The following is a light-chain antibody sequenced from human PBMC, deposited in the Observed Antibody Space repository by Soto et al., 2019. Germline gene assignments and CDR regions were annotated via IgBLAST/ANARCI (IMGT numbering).Light chain of an antibody. CDR1: SSDVGGYNY. CDR3: CSYAGGTFV. J-gene: IGLJ2*01. Sequence: QSALTQPRSVSGSPGQSVTISCTGTSSDVGGYNYVSWYQQHPGKAPKLMIYDVSKRPSGVPDRFSGSKSGNTASLTISGLQAEDEGYYYCCSYAGGTFVFGRGTQLTVL. V-gene: IGLV2-11*01. CDR2: DVS.